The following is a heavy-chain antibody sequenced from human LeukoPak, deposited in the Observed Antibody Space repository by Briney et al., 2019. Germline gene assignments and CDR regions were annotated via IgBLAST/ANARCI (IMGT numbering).Heavy chain of an antibody. CDR3: ARGRGSSSWYVTGWNWFDP. J-gene: IGHJ5*02. CDR1: GDSISSYY. D-gene: IGHD6-13*01. CDR2: IHYSGST. V-gene: IGHV4-59*12. Sequence: SETLSLTCTVSGDSISSYYWSWIRQPPGKGLEWIGFIHYSGSTNYNPSLKSRVTILVETSKNQFSLKLSSVTAADTAVYYCARGRGSSSWYVTGWNWFDPWGQGTLVTVSS.